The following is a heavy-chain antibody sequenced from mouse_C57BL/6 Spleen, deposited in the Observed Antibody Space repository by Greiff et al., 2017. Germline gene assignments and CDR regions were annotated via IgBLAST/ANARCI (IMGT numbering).Heavy chain of an antibody. Sequence: QVQLKQPGAELVKPGASVKLSCKASGYTFTSYWMHWVKQRPGRGLEWIGRIDPNSGGTKYNEKFKSKATLTVDKPSSTAYMQLSSLTSEDSAVYYCARSEAVYYDYEGAMDYWGQGTSVTVSS. J-gene: IGHJ4*01. V-gene: IGHV1-72*01. D-gene: IGHD2-4*01. CDR3: ARSEAVYYDYEGAMDY. CDR1: GYTFTSYW. CDR2: IDPNSGGT.